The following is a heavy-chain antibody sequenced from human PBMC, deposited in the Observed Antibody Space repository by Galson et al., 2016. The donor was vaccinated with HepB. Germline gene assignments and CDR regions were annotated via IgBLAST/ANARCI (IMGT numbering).Heavy chain of an antibody. V-gene: IGHV3-30*18. CDR3: AKDRESTRLQFSWVASYYFDF. CDR1: GFTFRFFD. J-gene: IGHJ4*02. D-gene: IGHD5-24*01. Sequence: SLRLSCAASGFTFRFFDMHWVRQAPGKGLEWVAVVSHDGSSELYADSVKGRFPISRDNSKNTLYLQMNSLRADDAAVYYCAKDRESTRLQFSWVASYYFDFWGQGTLVSVSS. CDR2: VSHDGSSE.